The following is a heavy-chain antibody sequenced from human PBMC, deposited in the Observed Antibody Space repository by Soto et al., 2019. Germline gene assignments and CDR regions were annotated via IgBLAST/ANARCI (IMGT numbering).Heavy chain of an antibody. D-gene: IGHD2-2*01. CDR1: GFTFSSYW. CDR2: IKQDGSEK. CDR3: TRNFVVPDSVWFDP. Sequence: GSLRLSCAASGFTFSSYWMSWVRQAPGKGLEWVANIKQDGSEKYYVDSVKGRFTISRDNAKNTLYLQMNSLRAEDTAVYYCTRNFVVPDSVWFDPWGQGTLVTVSS. V-gene: IGHV3-7*04. J-gene: IGHJ5*02.